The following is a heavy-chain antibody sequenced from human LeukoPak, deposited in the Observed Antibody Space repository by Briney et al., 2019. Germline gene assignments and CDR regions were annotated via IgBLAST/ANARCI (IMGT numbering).Heavy chain of an antibody. D-gene: IGHD1-26*01. CDR3: ARVGIRGGIVGALKGWKQLDYYYGMDV. CDR2: ISSSSTNI. Sequence: GGSLRLSCAASGFTFSSYSMNWVRQAPGKGLEWVSYISSSSTNIYYADSVKGRFTISRDNAKNSLCLQMNSLRAEDTAVYYCARVGIRGGIVGALKGWKQLDYYYGMDVWGQGTTVTVSS. CDR1: GFTFSSYS. V-gene: IGHV3-48*01. J-gene: IGHJ6*02.